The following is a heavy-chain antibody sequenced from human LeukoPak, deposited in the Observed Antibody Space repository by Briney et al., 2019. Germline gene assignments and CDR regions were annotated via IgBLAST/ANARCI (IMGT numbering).Heavy chain of an antibody. CDR2: INPSGGST. CDR1: GYTFTSYY. V-gene: IGHV1-46*01. CDR3: ARGAAAGYFEY. J-gene: IGHJ4*02. D-gene: IGHD6-13*01. Sequence: ASVKVSCKASGYTFTSYYMHWVRQAPGQGLEWMGIINPSGGSTSYPQKFPGRVTMTRDTSTSTVYMELSSLKFEDTAVYYCARGAAAGYFEYWGQGTLVTVSS.